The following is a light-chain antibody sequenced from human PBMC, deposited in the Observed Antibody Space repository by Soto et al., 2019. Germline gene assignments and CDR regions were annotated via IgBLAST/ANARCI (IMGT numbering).Light chain of an antibody. CDR2: GVS. J-gene: IGKJ3*01. V-gene: IGKV3-20*01. CDR1: QSVGSTY. Sequence: EIVLTQSPGTLSLSPGERATLSCRASQSVGSTYLAWYQQKPGQAPKLLMYGVSSRPTGIPDRFSGSGSGTDFTLTISRLEPEDFAVYFWQQYGTSPLTFGPGTKVDI. CDR3: QQYGTSPLT.